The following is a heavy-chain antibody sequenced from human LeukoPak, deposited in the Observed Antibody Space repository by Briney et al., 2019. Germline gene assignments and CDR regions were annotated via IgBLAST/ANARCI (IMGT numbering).Heavy chain of an antibody. J-gene: IGHJ4*02. CDR2: ISSNGDNT. Sequence: PGGSLRLSCSVSGFPFSTYVMHWVRQAPGKGLEYVSAISSNGDNTYYADSVKGRFTISRDNSKNTLYLQMSSLRADDTAVYYCARGTGYWGQGTLVTVSS. CDR1: GFPFSTYV. V-gene: IGHV3-64D*06. CDR3: ARGTGY.